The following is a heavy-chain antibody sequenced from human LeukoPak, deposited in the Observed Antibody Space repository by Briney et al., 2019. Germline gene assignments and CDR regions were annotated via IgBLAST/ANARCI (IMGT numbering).Heavy chain of an antibody. CDR2: IYYSGST. CDR3: ARAAYYYGSGSYFCTDFDY. V-gene: IGHV4-39*07. CDR1: GGSISSSSYY. Sequence: SETLSLTCTVSGGSISSSSYYWGWIRQPPGKGLEWIGSIYYSGSTYYNPSRKGRVTISVYTSKNHFSLKLSSVTAADTAVYYCARAAYYYGSGSYFCTDFDYWGQGTLVTVSS. J-gene: IGHJ4*02. D-gene: IGHD3-10*01.